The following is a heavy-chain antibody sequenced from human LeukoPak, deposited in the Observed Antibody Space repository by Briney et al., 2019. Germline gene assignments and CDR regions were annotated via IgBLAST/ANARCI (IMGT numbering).Heavy chain of an antibody. D-gene: IGHD1-26*01. CDR2: IYYSGST. CDR3: ARGMRYSESYLVEY. V-gene: IGHV4-59*12. Sequence: PSETLSLTCTVSGGSISSYYWSWIRQPPGKGLEWIGYIYYSGSTNYNPSLKSRVTITVDTSKNQFSLKLSSVTAADTAVYHCARGMRYSESYLVEYWGQGTLVTVSS. J-gene: IGHJ4*02. CDR1: GGSISSYY.